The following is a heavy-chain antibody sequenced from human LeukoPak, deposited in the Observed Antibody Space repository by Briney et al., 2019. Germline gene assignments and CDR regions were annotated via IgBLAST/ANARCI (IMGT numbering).Heavy chain of an antibody. CDR2: INHSGSN. V-gene: IGHV4-34*01. Sequence: SETLSLTCAVYGGTFSGYYWSWIRQPPGKGLEWIGEINHSGSNNYNTSVKSRVTISVDTSKNLFSLKLSSVTAADTAVYYCARVNKSYYDILTGYYDYWGQGTLVTVSS. D-gene: IGHD3-9*01. CDR3: ARVNKSYYDILTGYYDY. J-gene: IGHJ4*02. CDR1: GGTFSGYY.